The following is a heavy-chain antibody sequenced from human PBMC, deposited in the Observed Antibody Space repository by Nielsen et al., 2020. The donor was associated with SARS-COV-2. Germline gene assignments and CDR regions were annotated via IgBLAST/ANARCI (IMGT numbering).Heavy chain of an antibody. V-gene: IGHV4-31*03. Sequence: SATLSLTCTVSGGTISRGGYYWSWIRHHPGKGLERIGYLYFSGRTCYNPSLKSRVTISIDPSKNQFSLSLRTVTAADTAVYYCARESSGYDHYNYGMDVWGQGTTVTVPS. CDR1: GGTISRGGYY. CDR3: ARESSGYDHYNYGMDV. D-gene: IGHD5-12*01. J-gene: IGHJ6*02. CDR2: LYFSGRT.